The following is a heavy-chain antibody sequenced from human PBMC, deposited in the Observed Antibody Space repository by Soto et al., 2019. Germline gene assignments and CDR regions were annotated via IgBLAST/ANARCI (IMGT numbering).Heavy chain of an antibody. CDR3: AKDGKSRYITMIVVVNDY. D-gene: IGHD3-22*01. J-gene: IGHJ4*02. V-gene: IGHV3-23*01. CDR1: GFTFISYA. CDR2: ISGSGGST. Sequence: PGGSLRLSCAASGFTFISYAIIFFRHSPFKWLEWVSAISGSGGSTYYADSVKGRFTISRDNSKNTLYLQMNSLRAEDTAVYYCAKDGKSRYITMIVVVNDYWGQGTLVTVSS.